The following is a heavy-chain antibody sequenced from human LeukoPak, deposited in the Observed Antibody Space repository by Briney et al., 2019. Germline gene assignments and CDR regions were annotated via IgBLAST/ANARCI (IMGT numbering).Heavy chain of an antibody. Sequence: GGSLRLSCAASGFTFSRYSMNWVRQAPGKGLEWVSYISSSSTISYADSVKGRFTISRDNAKNSLYLQMNSLRAEDTAVYYCAREDCSGGSCYGGGDYWGQGTLVTVSS. CDR1: GFTFSRYS. CDR2: ISSSSTI. D-gene: IGHD2-15*01. CDR3: AREDCSGGSCYGGGDY. V-gene: IGHV3-48*01. J-gene: IGHJ4*02.